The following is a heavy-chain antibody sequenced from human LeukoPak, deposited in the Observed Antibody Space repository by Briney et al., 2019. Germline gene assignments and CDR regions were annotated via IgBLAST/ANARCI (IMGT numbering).Heavy chain of an antibody. CDR1: GYTFTGYY. J-gene: IGHJ4*02. CDR3: ARSNPSQDYCGGDCPLGY. D-gene: IGHD2-21*01. Sequence: GASVKVSCKASGYTFTGYYMHWVRQAPGQGLEWMGWINPNSGGTNYAQKFQGRVTMTRDTSISTAYMELSRLRSEDTAVYYCARSNPSQDYCGGDCPLGYWGQGTLVTVSS. CDR2: INPNSGGT. V-gene: IGHV1-2*02.